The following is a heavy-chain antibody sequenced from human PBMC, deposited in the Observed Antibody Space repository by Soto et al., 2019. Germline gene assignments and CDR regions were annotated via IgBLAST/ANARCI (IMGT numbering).Heavy chain of an antibody. CDR1: GFTFTDYS. Sequence: EVPLVESGGGLVQPGGSLRLSCEGSGFTFTDYSMLWVRQAPGKGLEWVSYISSTSNIAFYVDSVEGRFTTSRDNAKNSLYLQMNSLRDEDTAVYYCASCYGDYEFPCEYWGQGTLVTVSS. CDR2: ISSTSNIA. CDR3: ASCYGDYEFPCEY. D-gene: IGHD4-17*01. V-gene: IGHV3-48*02. J-gene: IGHJ4*02.